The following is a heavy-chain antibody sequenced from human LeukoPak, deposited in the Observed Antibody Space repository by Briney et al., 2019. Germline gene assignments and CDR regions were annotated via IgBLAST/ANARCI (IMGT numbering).Heavy chain of an antibody. Sequence: GGSLRLSCAASGFTFSSYSMNWVRQAPGKGLEWASSISSSSSYIYYADSVKGRFTISRDNAKNSLYLQMNSLRAEDTAVYYCARVIGTDEAEGDWGQGTLVTVSS. CDR3: ARVIGTDEAEGD. CDR2: ISSSSSYI. V-gene: IGHV3-21*01. CDR1: GFTFSSYS. J-gene: IGHJ4*02.